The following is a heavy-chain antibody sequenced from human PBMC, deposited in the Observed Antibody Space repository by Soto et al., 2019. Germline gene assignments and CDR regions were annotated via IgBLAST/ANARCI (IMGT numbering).Heavy chain of an antibody. Sequence: GGSLRLSCAASGFTFSNAWMSWVRQAPGKGLEWVGRIKSKTDGGTTDYAAPVKGRFTISRDDSKNTLYLQMNSLKTEDTAVYYCTTARIAVAGPFDYWGQGTLVTVSS. J-gene: IGHJ4*02. D-gene: IGHD6-19*01. CDR1: GFTFSNAW. CDR3: TTARIAVAGPFDY. CDR2: IKSKTDGGTT. V-gene: IGHV3-15*01.